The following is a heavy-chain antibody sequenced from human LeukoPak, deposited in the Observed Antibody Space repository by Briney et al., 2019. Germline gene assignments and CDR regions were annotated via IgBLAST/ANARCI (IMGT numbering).Heavy chain of an antibody. J-gene: IGHJ1*01. CDR2: INPNSGGT. V-gene: IGHV1-2*02. D-gene: IGHD3-22*01. CDR3: ARGSYDSSDFEYFHH. Sequence: ASVKVSCKASGYTFTSYGISWVRQAPGQGLEWMGWINPNSGGTNYAQRFQGRVTMTRDTSIGTAYMELNRLRSDDTAVYYCARGSYDSSDFEYFHHWGQGTLVTVSS. CDR1: GYTFTSYG.